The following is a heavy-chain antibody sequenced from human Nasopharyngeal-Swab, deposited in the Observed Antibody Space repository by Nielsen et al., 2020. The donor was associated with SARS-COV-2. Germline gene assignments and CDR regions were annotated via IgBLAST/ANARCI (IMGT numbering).Heavy chain of an antibody. CDR3: ARVSILKVVVVGYYYYMDV. Sequence: WIRQPPGKGPEWIGEIYHSGSTNYNPSLKSRVTISVDKSKNQFSLKLSSVTAADTAVYYCARVSILKVVVVGYYYYMDVWGKGTTVTVSS. V-gene: IGHV4-4*02. D-gene: IGHD2-15*01. CDR2: IYHSGST. J-gene: IGHJ6*03.